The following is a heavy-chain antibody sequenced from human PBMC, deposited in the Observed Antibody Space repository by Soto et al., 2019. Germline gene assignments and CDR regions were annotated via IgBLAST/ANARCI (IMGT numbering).Heavy chain of an antibody. D-gene: IGHD4-17*01. CDR3: ARTMTTSGWFDP. CDR1: GGPITSGGYS. CDR2: IYHSGGT. Sequence: LSLTCAVSGGPITSGGYSWSWIRQPPGKGLEWIGYIYHSGGTYYNPSLKSRVTLSIDRTKKQFSLKLKSVTAADTAVYFCARTMTTSGWFDPWGQGNLVTVSS. J-gene: IGHJ5*02. V-gene: IGHV4-30-2*01.